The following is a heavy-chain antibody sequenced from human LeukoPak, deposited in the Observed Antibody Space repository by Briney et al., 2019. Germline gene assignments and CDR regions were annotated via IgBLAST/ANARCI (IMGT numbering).Heavy chain of an antibody. CDR1: GYSLSSGYY. Sequence: SETLSLTCTVSGYSLSSGYYWGWIRQPPGKGLEWIGSVDHSGGTYYNPSLRSRVSISVDTSMNQFSLKLSSVTAADTAVYYCAREKAGTKAWDYWGQGTLVTVSS. J-gene: IGHJ4*02. V-gene: IGHV4-38-2*02. D-gene: IGHD6-19*01. CDR3: AREKAGTKAWDY. CDR2: VDHSGGT.